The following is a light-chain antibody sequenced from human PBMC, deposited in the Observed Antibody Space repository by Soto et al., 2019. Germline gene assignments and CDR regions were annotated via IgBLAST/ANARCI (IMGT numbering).Light chain of an antibody. Sequence: EIVLTQSPATLSLSPGERATLSCRASQSVNSFLAWYQQKPGQAPRLLIYDASIRATGVPARFSGTWSGTDFTLTISSLEPEDYAVYYFQQRSDWPPYTFGQGTKLEIK. CDR1: QSVNSF. CDR2: DAS. V-gene: IGKV3-11*01. CDR3: QQRSDWPPYT. J-gene: IGKJ2*01.